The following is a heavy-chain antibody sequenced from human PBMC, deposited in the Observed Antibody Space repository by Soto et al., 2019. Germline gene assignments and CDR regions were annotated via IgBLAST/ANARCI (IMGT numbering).Heavy chain of an antibody. D-gene: IGHD6-13*01. CDR3: ARVSAGDSAGTGYYYYYGMDV. Sequence: SETLSLTCAVYGGSFSGYYWSWIRQPPGKGLEWIGEINHSGSTNYNPSLKSRVTISVDTSKNQFSLKLSSVTAADTAVYYCARVSAGDSAGTGYYYYYGMDVWGQGTTVTVSS. CDR2: INHSGST. J-gene: IGHJ6*02. CDR1: GGSFSGYY. V-gene: IGHV4-34*01.